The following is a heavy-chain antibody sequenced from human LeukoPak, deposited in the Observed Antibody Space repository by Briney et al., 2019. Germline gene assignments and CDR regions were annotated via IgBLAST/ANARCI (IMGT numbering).Heavy chain of an antibody. CDR1: GDSFSCYF. CDR3: AREDESGWRRFDY. D-gene: IGHD6-19*01. CDR2: INTYSGVT. J-gene: IGHJ4*02. Sequence: ASVKVSCKASGDSFSCYFIHWVRQAPGQGLEWMGNINTYSGVTNYAQRFQGRVTMTRDTSSATAYMEASSLTSDDTAVYYCAREDESGWRRFDYWGQGTLVTVSS. V-gene: IGHV1-2*02.